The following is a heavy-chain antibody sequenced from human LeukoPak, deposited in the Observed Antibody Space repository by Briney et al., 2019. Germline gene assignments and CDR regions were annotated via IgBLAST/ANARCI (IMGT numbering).Heavy chain of an antibody. CDR2: VSGYNGNT. CDR3: ARGDWFDP. V-gene: IGHV1-18*01. CDR1: GYTFTSYD. D-gene: IGHD2-21*01. J-gene: IGHJ5*02. Sequence: ASVKVSCKASGYTFTSYDINWVRQAPGQGLEWMGWVSGYNGNTNYAQKFEGRVAMTTDTSSSTAYMELRGLRSDDTAIYYCARGDWFDPWGQGTLVTVSS.